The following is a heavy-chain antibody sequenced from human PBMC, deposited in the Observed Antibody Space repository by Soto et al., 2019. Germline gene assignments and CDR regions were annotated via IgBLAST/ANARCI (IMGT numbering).Heavy chain of an antibody. V-gene: IGHV3-23*01. D-gene: IGHD3-9*01. J-gene: IGHJ4*02. CDR3: SKGALRTYFD. CDR1: EFPFSTYA. Sequence: SLRLSCAASEFPFSTYAMSWSRQAPGKGLELVSYIGSGCSPTYDGDSVKGRFICARDKANATLYLQINRLRAEDTAVYDCSKGALRTYFDWGQGXLVTVSS. CDR2: IGSGCSPT.